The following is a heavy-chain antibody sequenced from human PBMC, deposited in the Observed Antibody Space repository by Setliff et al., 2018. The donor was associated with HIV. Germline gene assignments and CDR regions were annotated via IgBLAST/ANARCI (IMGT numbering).Heavy chain of an antibody. CDR1: GFTFSSYA. J-gene: IGHJ4*02. Sequence: PGGSLRLSCAASGFTFSSYAMSWVRQAPGKGLEWVSAISVNGGNPYYADSVKGRFTISRDNSKNTLYLQMNSLRAEDTAVYYCTTDLATRLYSWNAFWGQGTLVTVSS. V-gene: IGHV3-23*01. CDR2: ISVNGGNP. CDR3: TTDLATRLYSWNAF. D-gene: IGHD1-1*01.